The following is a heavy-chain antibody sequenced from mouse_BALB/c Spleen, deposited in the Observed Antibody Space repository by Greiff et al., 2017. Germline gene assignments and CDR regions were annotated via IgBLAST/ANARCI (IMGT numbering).Heavy chain of an antibody. CDR3: ARHGNCAYAMDY. V-gene: IGHV5-6-2*01. CDR1: GFTFSSYY. Sequence: EVKLMESGGGLVKLGGSLKLSCAASGFTFSSYYMSWVRQTPEKRLELVAAINSNGGSTYYPDTVKGRFTISRDNAKNTLYLQMSSLKSEDTALYYCARHGNCAYAMDYWGQGTSVTVSS. D-gene: IGHD2-1*01. J-gene: IGHJ4*01. CDR2: INSNGGST.